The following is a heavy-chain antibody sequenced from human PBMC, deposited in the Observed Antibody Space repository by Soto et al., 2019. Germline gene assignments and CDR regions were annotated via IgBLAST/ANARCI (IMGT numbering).Heavy chain of an antibody. V-gene: IGHV4-61*01. J-gene: IGHJ4*02. Sequence: SETLSLTCSVSGCSVSSGYYWNWIRQSPGKGLEWIGHLYYTGSTNYNPSLKSRVTISVDTSKNQFFLNLTSVTAADTAVYYCARGPIPVVRRYFDSWGQGIPVTVSS. CDR2: LYYTGST. CDR1: GCSVSSGYY. D-gene: IGHD2-15*01. CDR3: ARGPIPVVRRYFDS.